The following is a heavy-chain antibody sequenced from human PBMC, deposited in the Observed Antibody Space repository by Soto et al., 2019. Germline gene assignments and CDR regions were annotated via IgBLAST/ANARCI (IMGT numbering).Heavy chain of an antibody. Sequence: PSETLSLTCTVSGGSISSSSYYWGWIRQPPGKGLEWIGSIYYSGSTYYNPSLKSRVTISVDTSKNQFSLKLSSVTAADTAVYYCARSVLRYFDWFPTTFDYWGQGTLVTVSS. D-gene: IGHD3-9*01. CDR1: GGSISSSSYY. J-gene: IGHJ4*02. CDR3: ARSVLRYFDWFPTTFDY. CDR2: IYYSGST. V-gene: IGHV4-39*01.